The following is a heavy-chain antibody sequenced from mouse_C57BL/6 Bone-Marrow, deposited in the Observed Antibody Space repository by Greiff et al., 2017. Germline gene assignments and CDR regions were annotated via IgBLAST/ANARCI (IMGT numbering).Heavy chain of an antibody. CDR3: ARCDWVYAMDY. Sequence: QVQLQQPGAELVRPGTSVKLSCKASGYTFTSYWMHWVKQRPGQGLEWIGVIDPSDSYTNYNQKFKGKATLTVDTSSSTAYMQLSSLTSEDSAVYYCARCDWVYAMDYWGQGTSVTVSS. CDR1: GYTFTSYW. J-gene: IGHJ4*01. D-gene: IGHD2-13*01. CDR2: IDPSDSYT. V-gene: IGHV1-59*01.